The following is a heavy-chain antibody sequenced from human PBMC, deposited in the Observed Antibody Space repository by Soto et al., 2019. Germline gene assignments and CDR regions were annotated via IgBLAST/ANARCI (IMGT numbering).Heavy chain of an antibody. CDR1: GFIFKMYW. Sequence: TGGSLRLSCAASGFIFKMYWMHWVRQSPGKGLVWISRIYNDGSYTDCADSVKGRFTISRDNVNDTLYLQMNNLRAEDSGLYYCTRGPRPISTGTGAYWGQGTQVTVSS. V-gene: IGHV3-74*01. J-gene: IGHJ4*02. CDR2: IYNDGSYT. CDR3: TRGPRPISTGTGAY. D-gene: IGHD3-10*01.